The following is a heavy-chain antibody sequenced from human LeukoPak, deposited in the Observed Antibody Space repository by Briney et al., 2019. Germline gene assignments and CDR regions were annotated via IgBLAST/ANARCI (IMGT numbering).Heavy chain of an antibody. V-gene: IGHV3-30*04. CDR3: AKQLRPDDY. Sequence: PGGSLRHSCAASGFTFISYAIHWVRQAPGKGLEWVAVISFHGTDTFYADSVKGRFTISRDNSKNTLYLQMNSLRAEDTAVYYCAKQLRPDDYWGQGTLVTVSS. CDR2: ISFHGTDT. CDR1: GFTFISYA. D-gene: IGHD1-14*01. J-gene: IGHJ4*02.